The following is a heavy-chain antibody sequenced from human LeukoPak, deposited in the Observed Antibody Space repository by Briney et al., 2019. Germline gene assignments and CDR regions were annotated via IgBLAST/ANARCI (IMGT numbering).Heavy chain of an antibody. CDR1: GFTFSSYE. V-gene: IGHV3-48*03. J-gene: IGHJ6*02. Sequence: GGSLRLSCAASGFTFSSYEMNWVRQAPGKGLEWVSYISSSGSTIYYADSVKGRFTISRDNAKNSLYLQMNSLRAEDTAVYYCARDWTYYYGSSGAWELYYYYGMDVWGQGTTVTVSS. CDR2: ISSSGSTI. CDR3: ARDWTYYYGSSGAWELYYYYGMDV. D-gene: IGHD3-22*01.